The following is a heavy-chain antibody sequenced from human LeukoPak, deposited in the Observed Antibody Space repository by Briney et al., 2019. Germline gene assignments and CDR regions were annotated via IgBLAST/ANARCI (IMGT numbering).Heavy chain of an antibody. CDR3: ARDQNYGTYYDRITFDY. Sequence: GGSLRLSCAASGFTFSDYYMSWIRQAPGKGLEWVSYISSSGSTIYYADSVKGRFTISRDNSKNTLYLQMNSLRAEDTAVYYCARDQNYGTYYDRITFDYWGQGTLVTVSS. V-gene: IGHV3-11*04. CDR2: ISSSGSTI. CDR1: GFTFSDYY. J-gene: IGHJ4*02. D-gene: IGHD3-22*01.